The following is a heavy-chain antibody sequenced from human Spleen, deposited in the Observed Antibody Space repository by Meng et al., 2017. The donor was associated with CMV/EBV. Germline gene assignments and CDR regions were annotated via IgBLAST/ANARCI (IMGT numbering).Heavy chain of an antibody. Sequence: KISCAASGGTFSSYAISWVRQAPGQGLEWMGGIIPMFGTANYAQKFQGRVTITTDESTSTAYMELSSLRSEDTAVYYCARDDGYLKSRYYYYYGMDVWGQGTTVTVSS. J-gene: IGHJ6*02. D-gene: IGHD3-22*01. CDR2: IIPMFGTA. CDR3: ARDDGYLKSRYYYYYGMDV. CDR1: GGTFSSYA. V-gene: IGHV1-69*05.